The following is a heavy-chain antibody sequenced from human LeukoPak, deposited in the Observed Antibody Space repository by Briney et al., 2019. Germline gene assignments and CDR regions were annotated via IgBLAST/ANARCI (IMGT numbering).Heavy chain of an antibody. D-gene: IGHD2-2*01. Sequence: GGSLRLSCAASGFSFSDAWMSWVRQAPGKGVEWVGRIKRRSDGRTTDYAAPVKGRFSNAREDAKKTMYLHVSSLKTEDTAVYYRTTVPLGYCSSSSCYSYFDHWGQGTLVTVSS. J-gene: IGHJ4*02. CDR3: TTVPLGYCSSSSCYSYFDH. V-gene: IGHV3-15*01. CDR2: IKRRSDGRTT. CDR1: GFSFSDAW.